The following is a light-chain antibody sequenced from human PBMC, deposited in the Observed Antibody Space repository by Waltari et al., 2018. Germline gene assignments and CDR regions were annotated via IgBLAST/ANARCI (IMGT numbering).Light chain of an antibody. V-gene: IGLV1-40*01. CDR3: QSYDSLSGSKV. J-gene: IGLJ1*01. CDR2: GNN. Sequence: QSILTQPASVSGAPGQRVTISCTGSSSNLGAGYDLQWYQQLPGTAPKLLIYGNNNRPAGVPDRFSGSKSGTSASLAITGLQVEDEADYYCQSYDSLSGSKVFGTGTKVTVL. CDR1: SSNLGAGYD.